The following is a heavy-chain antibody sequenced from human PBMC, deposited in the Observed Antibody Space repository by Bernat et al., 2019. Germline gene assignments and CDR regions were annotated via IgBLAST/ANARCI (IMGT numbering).Heavy chain of an antibody. Sequence: QVQLVESGGGVVQPGRSLRLSCAASGFTFSSHSMHWVRQAPGKGLEWVALILYDGSNMYYADSVKGRFTISRDNSKNTLYLQMNSLRVEDTAVYYCARDSGYSSGHGFDYWGQGTLVTVS. CDR2: ILYDGSNM. D-gene: IGHD6-19*01. V-gene: IGHV3-30*01. CDR1: GFTFSSHS. CDR3: ARDSGYSSGHGFDY. J-gene: IGHJ4*02.